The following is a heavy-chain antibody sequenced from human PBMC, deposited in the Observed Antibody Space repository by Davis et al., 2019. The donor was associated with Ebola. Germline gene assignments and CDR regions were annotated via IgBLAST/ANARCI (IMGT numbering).Heavy chain of an antibody. CDR1: GGSISSYY. Sequence: MPSETLSLTCTVSGGSISSYYWSWIRQPPGKGLEWIGYIYYSGSTNYNPSLKSRVTISVDTSKNQFSLKLSSVTAADTAVYYCARHKSVPRFDPWGQGTLVTVSS. CDR2: IYYSGST. J-gene: IGHJ5*02. CDR3: ARHKSVPRFDP. V-gene: IGHV4-59*08.